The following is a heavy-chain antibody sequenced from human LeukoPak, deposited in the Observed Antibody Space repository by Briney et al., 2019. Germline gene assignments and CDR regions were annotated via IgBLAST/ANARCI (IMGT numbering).Heavy chain of an antibody. CDR1: GYTFTGYY. CDR2: INPNSGGT. J-gene: IGHJ5*02. D-gene: IGHD3-16*01. Sequence: ASVKVSCKASGYTFTGYYMHWARQAPGQGLEWMGWINPNSGGTNYAQKFQGRVTMTRDTSISTAYMELSRLRSDDTAVYYCARGYYDYVWGSYKRFDPWGQGTLVTVSS. V-gene: IGHV1-2*02. CDR3: ARGYYDYVWGSYKRFDP.